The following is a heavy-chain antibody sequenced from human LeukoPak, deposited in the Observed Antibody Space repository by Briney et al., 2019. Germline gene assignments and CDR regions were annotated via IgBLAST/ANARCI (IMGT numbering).Heavy chain of an antibody. Sequence: SDTLSLMCGAWGGSFRGCYWSWMRDPPGKGLEGRGEMNHSVTTNYNPSLKSRVPISVDTSKNQFSLKLSSVTAADTAVYYCARVTTVYYYGSGSPIDYWGQGTLVTVSS. D-gene: IGHD3-10*01. CDR3: ARVTTVYYYGSGSPIDY. CDR2: MNHSVTT. CDR1: GGSFRGCY. J-gene: IGHJ4*02. V-gene: IGHV4-34*01.